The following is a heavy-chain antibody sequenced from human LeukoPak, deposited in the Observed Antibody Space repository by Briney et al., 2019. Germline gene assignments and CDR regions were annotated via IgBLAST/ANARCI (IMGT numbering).Heavy chain of an antibody. Sequence: KPGASVKVSCKASGYTFTSYDINWVRQATGQGLEWMGWMNPNSGNTGYAQKFQGRVTMTRDTSISTAYMELSSLRSDDTAIYYCVRDDMTTNPLEFDYWGQGTLVTVSS. CDR3: VRDDMTTNPLEFDY. V-gene: IGHV1-8*01. D-gene: IGHD4-11*01. CDR1: GYTFTSYD. CDR2: MNPNSGNT. J-gene: IGHJ4*02.